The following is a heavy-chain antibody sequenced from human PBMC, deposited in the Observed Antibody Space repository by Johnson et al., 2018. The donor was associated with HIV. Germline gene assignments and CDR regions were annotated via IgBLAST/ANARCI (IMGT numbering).Heavy chain of an antibody. CDR1: GFTFSSYA. D-gene: IGHD5-12*01. CDR3: AKVPWGYSGYDTAFDI. Sequence: EVQLVESGGGVVQPGRSLRLSCAASGFTFSSYAMHWVRQASGKGLEWVGRIRGRANTYATAYAASLKGSFTISRDDSTNTAYLQMNSLTTEDTAVYYCAKVPWGYSGYDTAFDIWGQGTMVTVSS. V-gene: IGHV3-73*01. J-gene: IGHJ3*02. CDR2: IRGRANTYAT.